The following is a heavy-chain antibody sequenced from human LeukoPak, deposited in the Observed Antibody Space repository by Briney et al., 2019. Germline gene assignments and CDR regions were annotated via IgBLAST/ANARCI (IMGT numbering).Heavy chain of an antibody. V-gene: IGHV3-7*01. CDR1: GFTFSSYA. J-gene: IGHJ3*02. Sequence: GGSLRLSCAASGFTFSSYAMSWVRQVPGKGLESVAHIKHDGSETYYVDTVRGRFIISRDNAKNSLYLQMNSLRVEDTGVYHCARGPTDFDASDIWGHGTLVTVS. CDR3: ARGPTDFDASDI. CDR2: IKHDGSET.